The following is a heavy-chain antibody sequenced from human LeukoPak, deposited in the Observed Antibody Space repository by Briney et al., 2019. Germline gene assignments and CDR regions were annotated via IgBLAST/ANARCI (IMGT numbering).Heavy chain of an antibody. V-gene: IGHV4-61*02. D-gene: IGHD3-10*01. J-gene: IGHJ3*02. CDR3: AGDRGVDDAFHI. CDR1: GGSISSGSYY. Sequence: PSETLSLTCTVSGGSISSGSYYWSWIRQPAGKGLEWIGRIHTSGSTKDNPSLKGRVSISVDTSKNQFSLKLSSVTAADTAVYYCAGDRGVDDAFHIWGQGTMVTVSS. CDR2: IHTSGST.